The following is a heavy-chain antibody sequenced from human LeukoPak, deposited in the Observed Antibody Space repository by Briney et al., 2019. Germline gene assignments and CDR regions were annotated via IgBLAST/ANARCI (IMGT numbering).Heavy chain of an antibody. V-gene: IGHV1-18*01. J-gene: IGHJ5*02. CDR2: ISAYNGNT. CDR1: AYTFTSNG. D-gene: IGHD2-2*02. CDR3: ARVDSEYYSSTSCYKWFDP. Sequence: ASVKVSCKASAYTFTSNGISWERQAPGQGLEWMGWISAYNGNTNYAQKLQGRVTMTTDTSTSTAYMELRSLRSDDTAVYYCARVDSEYYSSTSCYKWFDPWGQGTLVTVSS.